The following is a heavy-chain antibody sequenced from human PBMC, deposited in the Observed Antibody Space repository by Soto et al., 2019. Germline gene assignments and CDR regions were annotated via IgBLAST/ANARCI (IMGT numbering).Heavy chain of an antibody. V-gene: IGHV4-59*02. CDR2: MHYTGFS. Sequence: PSETLSLTCSFSGDSVTSHYLTWIRQSPEKGLEWIGYMHYTGFSHYNPSLKSRLTISVDRSKNQFTLKLSSVTAADTAVYYCAGIGDSPYYYMDVWGKGTTVTVSS. CDR3: AGIGDSPYYYMDV. D-gene: IGHD3-10*01. J-gene: IGHJ6*03. CDR1: GDSVTSHY.